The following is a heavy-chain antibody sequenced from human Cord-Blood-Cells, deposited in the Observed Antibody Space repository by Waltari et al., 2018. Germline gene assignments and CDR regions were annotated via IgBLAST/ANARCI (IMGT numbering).Heavy chain of an antibody. CDR3: ARSAGGYDYYYYGMDV. CDR2: INPNSGGT. V-gene: IGHV1-2*04. J-gene: IGHJ6*02. Sequence: QVQLVQSGAEVKKPGASVKVSCKASGYTFTGYYMHWVRQAPGQGLEWMGWINPNSGGTNHAQKFQGWVTMTRDTSISTAYMELSRLRSDDTAVYYCARSAGGYDYYYYGMDVWGQGTTVTVSS. CDR1: GYTFTGYY. D-gene: IGHD5-12*01.